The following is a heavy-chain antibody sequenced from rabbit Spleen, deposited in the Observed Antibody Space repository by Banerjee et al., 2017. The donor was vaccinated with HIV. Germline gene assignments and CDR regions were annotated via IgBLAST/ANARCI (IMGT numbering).Heavy chain of an antibody. V-gene: IGHV1S45*01. CDR3: ARDTDSGGLHFVL. J-gene: IGHJ4*01. D-gene: IGHD4-1*01. CDR2: IYNGDGST. CDR1: GFSFSGSYY. Sequence: QEQLEESGGDLVKPGASLTLTCTASGFSFSGSYYMCWVRQAPGKGLEWIACIYNGDGSTYYASRVNGRFTISKTSSTTVTLQMTSLTVADTATYFCARDTDSGGLHFVLWGPGTLVTVS.